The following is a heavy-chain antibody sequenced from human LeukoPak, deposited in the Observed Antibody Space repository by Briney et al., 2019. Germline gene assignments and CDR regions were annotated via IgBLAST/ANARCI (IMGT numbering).Heavy chain of an antibody. CDR2: IYYSGSI. J-gene: IGHJ4*02. CDR1: GGSISSGDYY. D-gene: IGHD3-10*01. CDR3: ARVPTYYGSGPFDY. V-gene: IGHV4-30-4*01. Sequence: SETLSLTCTVSGGSISSGDYYWSWLRQPPGKGLEWIGYIYYSGSIHYNPSLKSRVSISLDTSKNQFSLKLSSVTAADTAVYYCARVPTYYGSGPFDYWGQGTLVTVSS.